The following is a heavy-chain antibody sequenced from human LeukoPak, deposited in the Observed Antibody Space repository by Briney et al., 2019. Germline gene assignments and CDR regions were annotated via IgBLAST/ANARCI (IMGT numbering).Heavy chain of an antibody. CDR3: ARLTSTGTTTTFKY. Sequence: GESLKISCKGSGYSFTNYWIGWVRQLPGKGLEWMGIMYPGDSDTRYSPSFQGQVTMSADKSISTAYLQWSSLKASDTAMYYCARLTSTGTTTTFKYWGQGTLVTVSS. CDR2: MYPGDSDT. D-gene: IGHD1-1*01. V-gene: IGHV5-51*01. J-gene: IGHJ4*02. CDR1: GYSFTNYW.